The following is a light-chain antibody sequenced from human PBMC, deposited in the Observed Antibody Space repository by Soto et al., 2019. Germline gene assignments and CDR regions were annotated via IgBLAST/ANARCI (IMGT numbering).Light chain of an antibody. J-gene: IGKJ1*01. Sequence: IVLTQSPGTLSLSPGERATLSCRASQSVSSSYLAWYQQKPGQAPRLLIYNALTRATGIPASFSGSGSGTEFTLTISSLQSEDFAVYYCQQYNNWPLTFGQGTKVDIK. CDR1: QSVSSSY. CDR2: NAL. CDR3: QQYNNWPLT. V-gene: IGKV3-15*01.